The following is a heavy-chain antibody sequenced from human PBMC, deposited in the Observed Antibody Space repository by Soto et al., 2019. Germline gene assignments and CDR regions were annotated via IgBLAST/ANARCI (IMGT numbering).Heavy chain of an antibody. Sequence: ASVKVSCKASGYTFTSDAIHWVRQAPGQRLEWMGWINGGSGNRKYSQKFQGRVTMTRDTSTRTVYMALSSLRSEDTAVYYCARDSGGGNLYAMAVWGQGTTVTVSS. CDR1: GYTFTSDA. CDR2: INGGSGNR. CDR3: ARDSGGGNLYAMAV. V-gene: IGHV1-3*01. J-gene: IGHJ6*02. D-gene: IGHD1-26*01.